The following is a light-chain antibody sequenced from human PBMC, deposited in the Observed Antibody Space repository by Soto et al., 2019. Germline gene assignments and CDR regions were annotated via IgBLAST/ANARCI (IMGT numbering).Light chain of an antibody. CDR2: ATS. CDR1: QTISSY. J-gene: IGKJ1*01. Sequence: DIQMTQSPSSLSASVGDRVTITCRASQTISSYLNWYQQKPGKAPKVLIYATSTLQSGVPSRFSGSGSGTDFTLTISSLQPEDFATYYCHQIYSTPWTFGQGTKVEAK. V-gene: IGKV1-39*01. CDR3: HQIYSTPWT.